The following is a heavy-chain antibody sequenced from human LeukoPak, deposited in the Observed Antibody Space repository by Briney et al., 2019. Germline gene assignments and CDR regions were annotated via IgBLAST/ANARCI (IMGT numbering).Heavy chain of an antibody. CDR2: IYYSGST. CDR1: GGTIRSYY. Sequence: SETLSLTCAVSGGTIRSYYWSWIRQPPGKGLEWIGFIYYSGSTNYNPSLKSLVTISVDTSKNQFSLKLSSVTAADTAVYYCARGSIYNWNLFDYWGQGILVTVSS. CDR3: ARGSIYNWNLFDY. V-gene: IGHV4-59*01. D-gene: IGHD1-20*01. J-gene: IGHJ4*02.